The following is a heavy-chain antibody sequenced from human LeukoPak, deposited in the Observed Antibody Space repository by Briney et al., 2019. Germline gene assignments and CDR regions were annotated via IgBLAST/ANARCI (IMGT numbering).Heavy chain of an antibody. CDR2: INHSGNT. CDR1: GGSFSGYY. CDR3: ASLRYYYDSSGSRPVDY. V-gene: IGHV4-34*01. D-gene: IGHD3-22*01. J-gene: IGHJ4*02. Sequence: PSETLSLTCAVYGGSFSGYYWSRIRQPPGKGLEWIGEINHSGNTNYNPSLKSRVTISVDTSKNQFSLKLSSVTAADTAVYHCASLRYYYDSSGSRPVDYWGQGTLVTVSS.